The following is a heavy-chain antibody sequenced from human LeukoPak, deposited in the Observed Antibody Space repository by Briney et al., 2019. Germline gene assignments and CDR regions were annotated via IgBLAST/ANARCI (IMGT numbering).Heavy chain of an antibody. J-gene: IGHJ4*02. V-gene: IGHV4-59*12. Sequence: SETLSLTCTVSGGSISTYYWSWIRQPPGKGLEWIGYIYYSGSTNYNPSLKSRVTISVDTSKNQFSLKLSSVTAADTAVYYCARDRKQLVLFDYWGQGTLVTVSS. CDR3: ARDRKQLVLFDY. CDR2: IYYSGST. D-gene: IGHD6-6*01. CDR1: GGSISTYY.